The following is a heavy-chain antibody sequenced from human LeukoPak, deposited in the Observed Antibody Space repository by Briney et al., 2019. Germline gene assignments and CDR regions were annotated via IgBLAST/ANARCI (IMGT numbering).Heavy chain of an antibody. V-gene: IGHV3-23*01. D-gene: IGHD3-3*01. CDR3: AKGRVTIFGVVRPLIAVAGTPDY. CDR1: GFTFTTYW. J-gene: IGHJ4*02. Sequence: PGGSLRLSCVGSGFTFTTYWMSWVRQAPGKGLEWVSAISGSGGSTYYADSVKGRFTISRDNSKNTLYLQMNSLRAEDTAVYYCAKGRVTIFGVVRPLIAVAGTPDYWGQGTLVTVSS. CDR2: ISGSGGST.